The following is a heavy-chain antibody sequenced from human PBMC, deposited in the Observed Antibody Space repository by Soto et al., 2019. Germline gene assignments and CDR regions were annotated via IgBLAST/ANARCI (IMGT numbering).Heavy chain of an antibody. V-gene: IGHV1-18*01. CDR1: GYTFSSYG. CDR3: ARSPPKWGLPSEYYFES. Sequence: LVQSGAEVKKPGASVTVSCKPSGYTFSSYGITWVRQAPGQGLEWLGWISAHNGNTNYAQKLQDRVTMTTDASTSTAYMELTSLRSDDTAVYYCARSPPKWGLPSEYYFESGGQGALVTVSS. D-gene: IGHD1-26*01. J-gene: IGHJ4*02. CDR2: ISAHNGNT.